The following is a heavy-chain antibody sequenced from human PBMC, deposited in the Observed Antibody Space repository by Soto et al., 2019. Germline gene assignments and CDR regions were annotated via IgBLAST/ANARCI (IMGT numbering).Heavy chain of an antibody. V-gene: IGHV1-18*04. CDR1: GYTFTSYG. CDR3: ASEVYYYDSSGYPTKDAFDI. Sequence: ASVKVSCKASGYTFTSYGISWVRQAPGQGLEWMGWISAYNGNTNYAQKPQGRVTMTTDTSTSTAYMELRSLRSDDTAVYYCASEVYYYDSSGYPTKDAFDIWGQGTMVTVSS. CDR2: ISAYNGNT. D-gene: IGHD3-22*01. J-gene: IGHJ3*02.